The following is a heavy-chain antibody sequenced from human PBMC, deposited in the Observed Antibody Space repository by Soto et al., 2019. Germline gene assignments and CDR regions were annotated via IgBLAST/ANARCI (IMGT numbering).Heavy chain of an antibody. D-gene: IGHD1-7*01. CDR1: EFTFRSYW. J-gene: IGHJ3*01. CDR3: ARSLPGTYGAFDL. CDR2: ISGDGSST. Sequence: EVQLVDSGGGLVQPGGSLRISCAASEFTFRSYWMHWVRQSPGKGLVWVSRISGDGSSTNYADSVKGRFTISRDNAKNTVYLQIDSLRAEDTAVYYCARSLPGTYGAFDLWGQGTMVTVSS. V-gene: IGHV3-74*01.